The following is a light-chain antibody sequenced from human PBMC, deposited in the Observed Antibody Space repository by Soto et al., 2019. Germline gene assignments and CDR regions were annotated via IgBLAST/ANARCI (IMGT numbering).Light chain of an antibody. CDR3: CSYAGSSTWV. CDR1: SVDVGSYNL. Sequence: QSALTQPASVSGSHGQSITISCTGTSVDVGSYNLVSWYQQHPGKAPKLMIYEGSKRPSGVSNRFSGSKSGNTASLTISGLQAEDEADYYCCSYAGSSTWVFGGGTKVTVL. V-gene: IGLV2-23*01. CDR2: EGS. J-gene: IGLJ3*02.